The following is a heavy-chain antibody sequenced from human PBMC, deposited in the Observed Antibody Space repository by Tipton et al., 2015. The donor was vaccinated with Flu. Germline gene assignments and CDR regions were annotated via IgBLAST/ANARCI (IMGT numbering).Heavy chain of an antibody. Sequence: TLSLTCTVSGDSFDNGDYYWSWIRQPPGKGLEWIGYIFYNGSPYYNPSLQSRLLISVDTSKRQFSLRLASVTAADTALYFCARGLDGGTGYYSHWFDPWGQGILVTVSS. CDR3: ARGLDGGTGYYSHWFDP. D-gene: IGHD3-22*01. CDR2: IFYNGSP. V-gene: IGHV4-30-4*01. CDR1: GDSFDNGDYY. J-gene: IGHJ5*02.